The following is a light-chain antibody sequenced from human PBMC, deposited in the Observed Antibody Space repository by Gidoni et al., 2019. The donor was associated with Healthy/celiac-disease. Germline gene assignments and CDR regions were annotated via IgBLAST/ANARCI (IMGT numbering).Light chain of an antibody. J-gene: IGKJ4*01. CDR3: QQYDNLPFT. Sequence: DIQMTTSPSSLSASVGDRVTITCQASQDISNYLNWYQQKPGKAPKLLIYDASNLETGVPSRFSGSGSGTDFTFTISSLQPEDIATYYCQQYDNLPFTFGGGTKVEIK. CDR1: QDISNY. V-gene: IGKV1-33*01. CDR2: DAS.